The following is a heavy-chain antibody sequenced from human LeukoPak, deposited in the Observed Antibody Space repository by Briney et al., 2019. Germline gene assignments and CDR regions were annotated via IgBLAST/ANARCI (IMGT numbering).Heavy chain of an antibody. D-gene: IGHD5-12*01. CDR2: INGDGSTT. Sequence: PGGSLGLSCAASGFTFSSHWMHWVRQAPGKGLVWVSRINGDGSTTAYADSVKGRFTISRDNVKNTLYLQMNSLRAEDTAVYYCARRGPEIVATIDYWGQGTLVTVSS. CDR1: GFTFSSHW. V-gene: IGHV3-74*01. CDR3: ARRGPEIVATIDY. J-gene: IGHJ4*02.